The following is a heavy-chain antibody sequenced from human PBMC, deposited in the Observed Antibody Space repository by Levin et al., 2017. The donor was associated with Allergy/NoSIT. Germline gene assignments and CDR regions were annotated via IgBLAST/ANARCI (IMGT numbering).Heavy chain of an antibody. Sequence: SETLSLTCTVSGGSISSYYWSWIRQPPGKGLEWIGYIYYSGSTNYNPSLKSRVTISVDTSKNQFSLKLSSVTAADTAVYYCARADGDYHYFDYWGQGTLVTVSS. V-gene: IGHV4-59*01. D-gene: IGHD4-17*01. J-gene: IGHJ4*02. CDR1: GGSISSYY. CDR2: IYYSGST. CDR3: ARADGDYHYFDY.